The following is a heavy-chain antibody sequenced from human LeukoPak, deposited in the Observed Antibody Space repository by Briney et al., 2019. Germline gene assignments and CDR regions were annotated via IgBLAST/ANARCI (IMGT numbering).Heavy chain of an antibody. Sequence: GGSLRLSCAASGFTFSSYGMSWVRQAPGKGLEWVSAISGSGGSTYYADSVKGRFTISRDNSKNTLYLQMNSLRAEDTAVYYCAKPLYSSGWLDWGQGTLVTVSS. D-gene: IGHD6-19*01. CDR1: GFTFSSYG. CDR2: ISGSGGST. CDR3: AKPLYSSGWLD. J-gene: IGHJ4*02. V-gene: IGHV3-23*01.